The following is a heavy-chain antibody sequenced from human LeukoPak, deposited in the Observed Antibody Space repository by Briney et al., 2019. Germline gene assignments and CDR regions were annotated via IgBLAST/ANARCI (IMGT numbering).Heavy chain of an antibody. D-gene: IGHD2/OR15-2a*01. J-gene: IGHJ6*03. CDR3: ARDLSHGLDYYYYYMDV. CDR1: GYSFTDYY. Sequence: ASVKVSCKAAGYSFTDYYMHWVRQAPGQGLEWMGWMNPYSGGTNFAQKFQGRVSMTRDTSISTAYMELSSLSSDDTAVYYCARDLSHGLDYYYYYMDVWGKGTTVTVSS. V-gene: IGHV1-2*02. CDR2: MNPYSGGT.